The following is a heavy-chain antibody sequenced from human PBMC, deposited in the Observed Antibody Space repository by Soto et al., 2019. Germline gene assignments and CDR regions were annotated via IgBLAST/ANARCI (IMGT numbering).Heavy chain of an antibody. CDR2: ISWDSGSI. CDR3: AKASSYGTYYFGY. J-gene: IGHJ4*02. CDR1: GFTFDDYA. D-gene: IGHD5-18*01. V-gene: IGHV3-9*01. Sequence: EVQLVESGGGLVQPGRSLRISCAASGFTFDDYAMHWVRQAPGKGLEWVSGISWDSGSIGYADSVKGRFTISRDNAKNSLYLQMISLRAEDTALYYCAKASSYGTYYFGYWGQGTLVTVSS.